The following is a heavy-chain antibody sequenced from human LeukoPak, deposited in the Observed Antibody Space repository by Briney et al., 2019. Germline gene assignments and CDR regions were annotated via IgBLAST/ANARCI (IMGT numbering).Heavy chain of an antibody. D-gene: IGHD7-27*01. CDR3: ARGTGELWYFDL. J-gene: IGHJ2*01. V-gene: IGHV4-59*01. Sequence: SETLSLTCTVSGGSISSYYWSWIRQPPGKGLEWIGYIYYSGSTNYNPSLKSRVTISVDTSKNQFSLKLSSVTAADTAVYYCARGTGELWYFDLWGRGTLVTVSS. CDR2: IYYSGST. CDR1: GGSISSYY.